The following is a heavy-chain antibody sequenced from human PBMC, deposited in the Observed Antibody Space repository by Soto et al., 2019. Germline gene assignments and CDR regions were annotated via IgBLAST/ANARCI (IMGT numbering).Heavy chain of an antibody. D-gene: IGHD6-13*01. CDR1: GFTLTSNV. CDR3: ARQIATADFDI. CDR2: LWYDESRR. J-gene: IGHJ3*02. Sequence: QVQVVESGGGVVQPGGSLRLSCAVSGFTLTSNVVHWVRQAPGKGLEWVALLWYDESRRYYLDAVKGRFTISRDISTNTIYLQMNSLRAEDTAVYSCARQIATADFDIWGQGTMVTVSS. V-gene: IGHV3-33*01.